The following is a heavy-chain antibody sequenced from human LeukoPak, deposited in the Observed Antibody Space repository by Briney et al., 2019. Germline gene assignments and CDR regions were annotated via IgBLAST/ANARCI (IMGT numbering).Heavy chain of an antibody. CDR3: ARAYGSGNFFRPAEYFQH. CDR2: IYYSGST. J-gene: IGHJ1*01. CDR1: GGSISSGDYY. V-gene: IGHV4-30-4*01. D-gene: IGHD3-10*01. Sequence: SETLSLTCTVSGGSISSGDYYWSWIRQPPGKGLEWIGYIYYSGSTYYNPSLKSRVTISVDTSKNQFSLKLSSVTAADTAVYYCARAYGSGNFFRPAEYFQHWGQGTLVTISS.